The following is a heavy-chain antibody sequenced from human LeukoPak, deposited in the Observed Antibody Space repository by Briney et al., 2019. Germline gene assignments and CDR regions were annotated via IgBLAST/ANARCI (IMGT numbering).Heavy chain of an antibody. J-gene: IGHJ4*02. Sequence: SETLSLTCAVSGYSISSNYYWGWIRQPPGKGLEWIGSIYHSGNTYYNPSLKSRVTISVDTSRNQFSLKLSSVTAADTAVYYCARGQFGCLGDYWGQGTLVTVSS. CDR2: IYHSGNT. CDR3: ARGQFGCLGDY. V-gene: IGHV4-38-2*01. D-gene: IGHD2-15*01. CDR1: GYSISSNYY.